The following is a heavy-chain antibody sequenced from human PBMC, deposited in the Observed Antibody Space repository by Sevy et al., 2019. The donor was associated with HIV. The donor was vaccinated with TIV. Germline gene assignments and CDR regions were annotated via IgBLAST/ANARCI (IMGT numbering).Heavy chain of an antibody. V-gene: IGHV3-48*02. Sequence: GGSLRLSCAASGFTFSSYSMNWVRQAPGKGLEWVSYISSSSSTIYYADSVKGRFTISRDNAENSLYLQMNSLRDEDTAVYYCARGYCSSTSCYKLFDYWGQGTLVTVSS. J-gene: IGHJ4*02. CDR1: GFTFSSYS. CDR2: ISSSSSTI. CDR3: ARGYCSSTSCYKLFDY. D-gene: IGHD2-2*02.